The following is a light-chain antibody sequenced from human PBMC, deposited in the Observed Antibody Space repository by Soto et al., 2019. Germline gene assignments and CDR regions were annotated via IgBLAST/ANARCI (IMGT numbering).Light chain of an antibody. Sequence: EVVLTQSPGSRSGSPVERATLSFMASQSVSSYLAWYQQKPGQAPRLLIYDASNRATGIPARFSGSGSGTDFTLTISSLEPQGFAVYYCQQRSNWPPTFGQGTRLEIK. CDR1: QSVSSY. J-gene: IGKJ5*01. V-gene: IGKV3-11*01. CDR3: QQRSNWPPT. CDR2: DAS.